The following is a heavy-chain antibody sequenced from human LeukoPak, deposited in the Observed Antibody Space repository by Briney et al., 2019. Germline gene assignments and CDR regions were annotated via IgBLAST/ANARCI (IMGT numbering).Heavy chain of an antibody. J-gene: IGHJ6*03. Sequence: PGGSLRLSCAASGFTFSRYTMNWVRQAPGKGLEWVSSITSSSSYIYYADSVKGRFTISRDNAKNSLYLQINSLRAEDTAVYYCXXXPYSGSYGAYYYYYMDVWGKGTTVTISS. V-gene: IGHV3-21*01. CDR3: XXXPYSGSYGAYYYYYMDV. CDR1: GFTFSRYT. D-gene: IGHD1-26*01. CDR2: ITSSSSYI.